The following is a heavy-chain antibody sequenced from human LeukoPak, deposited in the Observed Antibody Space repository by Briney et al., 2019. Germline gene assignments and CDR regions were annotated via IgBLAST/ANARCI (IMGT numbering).Heavy chain of an antibody. D-gene: IGHD3-22*01. CDR2: ISGSGGST. J-gene: IGHJ4*02. Sequence: GGSLRLSCAASGFTFSSYGMSWVRQAPGKGLEWVSAISGSGGSTFYADSVKGRFTISRDNSKNTLYLQMSSLRAEDTAVYYCARRSAKSSDFYLYYFDYWGQGTLVTVSS. V-gene: IGHV3-23*01. CDR1: GFTFSSYG. CDR3: ARRSAKSSDFYLYYFDY.